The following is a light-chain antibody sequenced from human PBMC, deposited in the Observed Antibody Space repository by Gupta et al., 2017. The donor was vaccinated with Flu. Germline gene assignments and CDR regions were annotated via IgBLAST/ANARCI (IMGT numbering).Light chain of an antibody. J-gene: IGLJ1*01. V-gene: IGLV2-23*01. Sequence: QSALPQPASVSGSPGQSITISCTGTSSDVGSYNLVSWYQQHPGKAPKLMIYEGSKRPSGVSNRFSGSKSGNTASLTISGLQAEDEADYYCCSYAGSSTYVFGTGTKFTVL. CDR1: SSDVGSYNL. CDR2: EGS. CDR3: CSYAGSSTYV.